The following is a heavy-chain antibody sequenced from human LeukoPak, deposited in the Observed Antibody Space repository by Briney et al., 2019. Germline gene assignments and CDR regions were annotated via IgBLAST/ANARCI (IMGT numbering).Heavy chain of an antibody. D-gene: IGHD2-15*01. CDR1: GFTFSSYW. V-gene: IGHV3-74*01. CDR3: ARVGVVAITGWFDP. CDR2: INSDGSST. J-gene: IGHJ5*02. Sequence: GGSLRLSCAASGFTFSSYWMHWVREAPGKGLVWVSRINSDGSSTHYADSVKGRFTISRDNAKNTLYLQMNSLRAEDTAVYYCARVGVVAITGWFDPWGQGTLVTVSS.